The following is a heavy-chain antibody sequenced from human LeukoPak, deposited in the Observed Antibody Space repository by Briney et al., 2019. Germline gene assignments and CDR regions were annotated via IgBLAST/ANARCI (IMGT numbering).Heavy chain of an antibody. J-gene: IGHJ6*02. CDR1: GFTVSSNY. V-gene: IGHV3-66*01. D-gene: IGHD2-2*01. CDR3: ARVACSSCPCYHGVDV. Sequence: SGGSLRLSCAASGFTVSSNYMNWVRHAPGKGLEWVSLIYSGGSTDYADSVKGRFTFSRDNSKNTLYLQMSSLSAEDTAVYYCARVACSSCPCYHGVDVWGQGTTVTVSS. CDR2: IYSGGST.